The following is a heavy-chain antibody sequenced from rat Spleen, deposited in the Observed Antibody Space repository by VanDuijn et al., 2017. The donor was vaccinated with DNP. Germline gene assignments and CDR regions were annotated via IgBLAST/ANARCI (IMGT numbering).Heavy chain of an antibody. J-gene: IGHJ2*01. D-gene: IGHD1-1*01. CDR3: ATEGTTVVTGFNY. CDR2: IIYDGSST. CDR1: GFTFSDYA. Sequence: EVQLVESGGGLVQPGNSLKLSCAASGFTFSDYAMAWVRQSPKKGLEWVATIIYDGSSTYYRDSVKGRFTISRDNAKSTLYLQMDSLRSEDTATYYCATEGTTVVTGFNYWGQGVLVTVSS. V-gene: IGHV5S10*01.